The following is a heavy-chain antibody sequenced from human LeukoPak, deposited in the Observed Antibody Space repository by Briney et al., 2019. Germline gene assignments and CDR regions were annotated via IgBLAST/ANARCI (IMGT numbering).Heavy chain of an antibody. V-gene: IGHV3-74*01. CDR2: INADGSTA. CDR3: VVVVEPPASDSFDV. Sequence: PGGSLRLSCAASGFTFGNSWVHWVRQAPGKGLVWVSLINADGSTATYADSVKGRFTISRDNARNTLSLQMNSLTIEDTAVYYCVVVVEPPASDSFDVWGQGTMINVSS. D-gene: IGHD1-14*01. J-gene: IGHJ3*01. CDR1: GFTFGNSW.